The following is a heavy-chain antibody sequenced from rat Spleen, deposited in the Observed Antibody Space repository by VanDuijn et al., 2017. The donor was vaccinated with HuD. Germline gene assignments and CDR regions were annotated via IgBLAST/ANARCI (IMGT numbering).Heavy chain of an antibody. CDR3: ATLLITIAAISTDA. J-gene: IGHJ4*01. CDR2: INTDGGST. D-gene: IGHD1-2*01. Sequence: EVQLVETGGGLVQPGRSLKLSCVASGFTFSSYWMYWIRQAPGKGLEWVSSINTDGGSTYYPDSVKGRFSVSRDNAENTLYLQMDSLWSEDTATYYCATLLITIAAISTDAWGQGASVTVSS. V-gene: IGHV5-58*01. CDR1: GFTFSSYW.